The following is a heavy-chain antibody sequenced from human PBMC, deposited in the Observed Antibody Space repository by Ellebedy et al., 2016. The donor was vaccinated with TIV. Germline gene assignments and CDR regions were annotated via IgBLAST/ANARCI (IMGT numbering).Heavy chain of an antibody. J-gene: IGHJ4*02. V-gene: IGHV4-39*07. CDR1: GASISSSSYY. CDR3: SRGRRRGYETTNFDD. D-gene: IGHD5-12*01. CDR2: VYYRGST. Sequence: SETLSLXXTVSGASISSSSYYWAWIRQPPGQGLEWLGSVYYRGSTQYNPSLNNRVSLLVDTSKNQFSLTLTSLTAADTAVYYCSRGRRRGYETTNFDDWGQGTLVTVAS.